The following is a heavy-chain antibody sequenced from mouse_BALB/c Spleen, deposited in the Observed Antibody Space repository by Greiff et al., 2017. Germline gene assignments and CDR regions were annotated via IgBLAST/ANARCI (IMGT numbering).Heavy chain of an antibody. V-gene: IGHV1-69*02. D-gene: IGHD4-1*01. J-gene: IGHJ4*01. CDR2: IYPSDSYT. Sequence: QVQLQQPGAELVRPGASVKLSCKASGYTFTSYWINWVKQRPGQGLEWIGNIYPSDSYTNYNQKFKDKATLTVDKSSSTAYMQLSSPTSEDSAVYYCTILGRESSMDYWGQGTSVTVSS. CDR1: GYTFTSYW. CDR3: TILGRESSMDY.